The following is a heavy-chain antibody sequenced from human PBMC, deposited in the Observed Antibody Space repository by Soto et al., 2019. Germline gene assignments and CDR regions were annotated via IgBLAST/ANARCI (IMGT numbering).Heavy chain of an antibody. CDR2: ISYDGSNK. D-gene: IGHD6-19*01. CDR3: ARDLEVAVAGA. J-gene: IGHJ5*02. CDR1: GFTFSSYA. V-gene: IGHV3-30-3*01. Sequence: QVQLVESGGGVVQPGRSLRLSCAASGFTFSSYAMHWVRQAPVKGLEWVAVISYDGSNKYYADSVKGRFTISRDNSKNTLYLQMNSLRAEDTAVYYCARDLEVAVAGAWGQGTLVTVSS.